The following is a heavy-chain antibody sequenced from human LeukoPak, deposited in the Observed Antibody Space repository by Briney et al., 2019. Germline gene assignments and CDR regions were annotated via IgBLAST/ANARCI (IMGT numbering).Heavy chain of an antibody. CDR1: GGTISSYY. CDR2: IYYSGST. J-gene: IGHJ6*03. V-gene: IGHV4-59*01. D-gene: IGHD7-27*01. Sequence: SETLSLTCTVSGGTISSYYWSWIRQPPGKGLEWVWYIYYSGSTNYNPPLKSRVTISVDKSKYQFFLKLSSVTAAGTAVYYCARLTGWRGYYYYYMDVWGKGTTVTVSS. CDR3: ARLTGWRGYYYYYMDV.